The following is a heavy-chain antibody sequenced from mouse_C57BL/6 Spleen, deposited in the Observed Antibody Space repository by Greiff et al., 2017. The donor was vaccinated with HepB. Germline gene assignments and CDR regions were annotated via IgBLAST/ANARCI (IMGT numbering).Heavy chain of an antibody. Sequence: EVQRVDSGGGLVKPGGSLKLSCAASGFTFSDYGMHWVRQAPEKGLEWVAYISSGSSTIYYADTVKGRFTISRDNAKNTLFLQMTSLRSEDTAMYYCARLGSWFAYWGQGTLVTVSA. V-gene: IGHV5-17*01. CDR1: GFTFSDYG. CDR2: ISSGSSTI. CDR3: ARLGSWFAY. D-gene: IGHD4-1*01. J-gene: IGHJ3*01.